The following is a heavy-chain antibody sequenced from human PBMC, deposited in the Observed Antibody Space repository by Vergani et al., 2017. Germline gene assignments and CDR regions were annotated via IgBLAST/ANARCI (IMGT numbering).Heavy chain of an antibody. J-gene: IGHJ6*02. CDR3: ARDHEDNIRVHYYGMDV. Sequence: EVQLVESGGGLVKPGGSLRLSCAASGFTFSSYSMNWVRQAPGKGLEWVSSISSSSSYIYYADSVKGRFTISRDNAKNSLYLQMNSLRAEDTAVYYCARDHEDNIRVHYYGMDVWGQGTTVIVSS. CDR1: GFTFSSYS. V-gene: IGHV3-21*01. CDR2: ISSSSSYI. D-gene: IGHD2/OR15-2a*01.